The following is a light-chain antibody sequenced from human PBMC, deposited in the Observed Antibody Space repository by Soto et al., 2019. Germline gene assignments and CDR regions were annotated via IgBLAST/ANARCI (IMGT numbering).Light chain of an antibody. CDR2: WAS. CDR1: QSVLYSSNNNNY. CDR3: QQYYDTPLT. J-gene: IGKJ4*01. V-gene: IGKV4-1*01. Sequence: DIVMTQSPDSLAVSLGERATINCKSSQSVLYSSNNNNYLAWYQQRPGQPPQLLIYWASTRESGVPDRFSGSGSGTDFTLTISSLQAEDVAVYYCQQYYDTPLTFGGGTRAEIK.